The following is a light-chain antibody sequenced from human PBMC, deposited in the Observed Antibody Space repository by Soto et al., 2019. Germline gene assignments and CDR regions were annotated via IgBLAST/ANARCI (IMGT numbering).Light chain of an antibody. CDR3: QQYDSSPSSFT. V-gene: IGKV3-20*01. CDR2: GAS. CDR1: QSVSGSS. J-gene: IGKJ3*01. Sequence: EIVLTQSPGTLSLSPGERATLSCRASQSVSGSSLAWYQQKPGQAPRLLIYGASSRATGIPDRFSGSGSGTNFTLTINRLEPEDFAAYYCQQYDSSPSSFTFGPGTKVDIK.